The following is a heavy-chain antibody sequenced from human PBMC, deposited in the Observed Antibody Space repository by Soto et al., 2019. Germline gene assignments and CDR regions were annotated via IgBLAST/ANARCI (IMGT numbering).Heavy chain of an antibody. CDR1: GFIFKMYW. CDR3: TRGPRPISTGTGAY. D-gene: IGHD3-10*01. Sequence: SLRFSCAASGFIFKMYWMHWVRQSPGKGLVWISRIYNDGTYSDYADSVRGRFTISRDNVNDTLYLQMNNLRAEDSGLYYCTRGPRPISTGTGAYWGQGTQVTVSS. J-gene: IGHJ4*02. V-gene: IGHV3-74*01. CDR2: IYNDGTYS.